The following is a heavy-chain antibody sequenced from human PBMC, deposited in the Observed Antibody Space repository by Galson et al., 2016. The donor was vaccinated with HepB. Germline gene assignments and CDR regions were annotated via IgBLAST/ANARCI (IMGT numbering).Heavy chain of an antibody. Sequence: CAISGDSVSSNSAAWNWIRQSPSRGLEWLGRTYYRSKWYNDYPVSVKSRIIINPDTSKNQFSLQLKSVTPEDTAVYYCGRGYARGIEYWGQGILVTVSS. CDR1: GDSVSSNSAA. D-gene: IGHD5-12*01. V-gene: IGHV6-1*01. J-gene: IGHJ4*02. CDR2: TYYRSKWYN. CDR3: GRGYARGIEY.